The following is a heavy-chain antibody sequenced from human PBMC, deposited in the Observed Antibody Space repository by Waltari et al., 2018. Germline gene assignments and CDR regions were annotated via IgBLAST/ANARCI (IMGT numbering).Heavy chain of an antibody. CDR3: ARDASGSYPHFDY. CDR1: GFTVSSNY. V-gene: IGHV3-53*01. D-gene: IGHD1-26*01. Sequence: EVQLVESGGGLIQPGGSLRLSCAASGFTVSSNYMSWVRQAPGKGLECVSVIYSGGSTYYADSVKGRFTISRDNSKNTLYLQMNSLRAEDTAVYYCARDASGSYPHFDYWGQGTLVTVSS. CDR2: IYSGGST. J-gene: IGHJ4*02.